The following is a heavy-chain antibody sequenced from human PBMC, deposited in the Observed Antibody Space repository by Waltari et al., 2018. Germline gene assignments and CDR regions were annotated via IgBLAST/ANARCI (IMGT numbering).Heavy chain of an antibody. CDR1: GGSISSYY. J-gene: IGHJ4*02. CDR2: IYYSGST. V-gene: IGHV4-59*08. D-gene: IGHD6-19*01. Sequence: QVQLQESGPGLVKPSETLSLTCTVSGGSISSYYWSWIRQPPGKGLEWIGYIYYSGSTNYNPSLKGRVTISVDTSKNQFSLKLSSVTAADTAVYYCARFGSSGWNPFDFWGQGTLVTVSS. CDR3: ARFGSSGWNPFDF.